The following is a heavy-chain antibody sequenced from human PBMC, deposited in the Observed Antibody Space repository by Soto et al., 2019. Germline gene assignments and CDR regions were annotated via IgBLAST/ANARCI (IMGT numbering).Heavy chain of an antibody. Sequence: EVQLLESGGGLVQPGGSLRLSCAASGFIINNYAMYWVRQAPGKGLQCVSAVSNSGGTYYADSVKGRFSVSRDTSNSMLYLQMNGLRAEDTAVYYCAKRRDASNSKYSDFEYWGQGTLVTVSS. V-gene: IGHV3-23*01. CDR2: VSNSGGT. J-gene: IGHJ4*02. CDR3: AKRRDASNSKYSDFEY. D-gene: IGHD3-22*01. CDR1: GFIINNYA.